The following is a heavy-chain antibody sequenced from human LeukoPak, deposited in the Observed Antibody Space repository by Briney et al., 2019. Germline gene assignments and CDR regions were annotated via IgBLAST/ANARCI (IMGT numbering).Heavy chain of an antibody. V-gene: IGHV3-23*01. J-gene: IGHJ6*02. D-gene: IGHD2-2*01. CDR1: GLTFSSYA. CDR3: AKLCPASCYYYYYGMDV. CDR2: ISGSGGST. Sequence: GGSLRLSCAASGLTFSSYAMSWVRQAPGKGLEWVSAISGSGGSTYYADSVKGRFTISRDNSKNTLYLQMNSLRAEDTAVYYCAKLCPASCYYYYYGMDVWGQGTTVTVSS.